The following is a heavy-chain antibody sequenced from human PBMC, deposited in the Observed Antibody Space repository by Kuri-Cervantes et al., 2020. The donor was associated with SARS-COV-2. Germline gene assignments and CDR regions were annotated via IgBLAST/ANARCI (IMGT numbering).Heavy chain of an antibody. CDR1: GGSFSGYY. V-gene: IGHV4-34*01. D-gene: IGHD3-3*01. Sequence: SETLSLTCAVYGGSFSGYYWSWIRQPPGKGLEWIGEINHSGSTNYNPSLKSRVTISVDTSKNQFSLKLSSVTAADTAVYYCARQGLDYDFWSGYSGFDYWGQGTLVTVSS. J-gene: IGHJ4*02. CDR3: ARQGLDYDFWSGYSGFDY. CDR2: INHSGST.